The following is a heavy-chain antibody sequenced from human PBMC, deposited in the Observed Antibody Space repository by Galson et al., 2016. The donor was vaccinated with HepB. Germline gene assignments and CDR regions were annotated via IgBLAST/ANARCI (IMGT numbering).Heavy chain of an antibody. CDR3: TQAHGGDYYYAMDV. CDR2: IRSRADGGTT. Sequence: SLRLSCAASGFTFTNTWMNWVRQAPGKGLEWVGRIRSRADGGTTDYAAPVQGRFTVSRDDSKKTLYLQMNSLTTDDTAVYFCTQAHGGDYYYAMDVWGQGTTVTVSS. CDR1: GFTFTNTW. J-gene: IGHJ6*02. D-gene: IGHD3-16*01. V-gene: IGHV3-15*07.